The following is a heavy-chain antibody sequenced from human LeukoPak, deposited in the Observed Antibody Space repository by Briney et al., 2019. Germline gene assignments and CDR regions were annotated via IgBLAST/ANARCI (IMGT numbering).Heavy chain of an antibody. CDR1: GFTFSSYG. D-gene: IGHD3-10*01. CDR2: IRYDGSNK. J-gene: IGHJ4*02. CDR3: AKEDGVSGSQYQSYFDY. V-gene: IGHV3-30*02. Sequence: GGSLRLSCAASGFTFSSYGMHWVRQAPGKGLEWAAFIRYDGSNKYYADSVKGRFTISRDNSKNTLYLQMNSLRAEDTALYYCAKEDGVSGSQYQSYFDYWGQGTRVTVSS.